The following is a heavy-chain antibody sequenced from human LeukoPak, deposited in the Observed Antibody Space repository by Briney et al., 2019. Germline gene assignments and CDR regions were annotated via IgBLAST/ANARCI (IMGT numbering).Heavy chain of an antibody. CDR2: ISYDGSNK. V-gene: IGHV3-30-3*01. CDR3: ARGALEQLVSGFDY. CDR1: GGTFSSYA. J-gene: IGHJ4*02. D-gene: IGHD6-6*01. Sequence: SCKASGGTFSSYAMHWVRQAPGKGLEWVAVISYDGSNKYYADSVKGRFTISRDNSKNTLYLQMNSLRAEDTAVYYCARGALEQLVSGFDYWGQGTLVTVSS.